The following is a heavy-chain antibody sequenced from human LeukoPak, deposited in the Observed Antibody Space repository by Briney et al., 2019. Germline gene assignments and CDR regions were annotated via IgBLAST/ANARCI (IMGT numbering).Heavy chain of an antibody. Sequence: SETLSLTCTVTGGSISSYYWGWIRQPPGKGLEWIGRIYTSGNTNYNPSLKSRVTISVDTSKNQFSLKLSSMTAADTAVYYCAREGLNMVRGVIPKEAWGWFDPWGQGTLVTVSS. J-gene: IGHJ5*02. CDR2: IYTSGNT. CDR1: GGSISSYY. D-gene: IGHD3-10*01. CDR3: AREGLNMVRGVIPKEAWGWFDP. V-gene: IGHV4-4*08.